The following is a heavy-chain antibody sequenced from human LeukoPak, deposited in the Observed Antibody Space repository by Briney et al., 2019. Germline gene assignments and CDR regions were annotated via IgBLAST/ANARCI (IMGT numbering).Heavy chain of an antibody. CDR1: GFIVSTNY. CDR3: VRGPGKASFDY. V-gene: IGHV3-53*01. Sequence: PGGSLRLSCAASGFIVSTNYMSWVRQAPGKGLEWVSVIFSGGSTYYADSVKGRFTISRDKSNNTLYLQMNSLRAEDTAVYYCVRGPGKASFDYWGQGTLVTVSS. CDR2: IFSGGST. J-gene: IGHJ4*02. D-gene: IGHD3-10*01.